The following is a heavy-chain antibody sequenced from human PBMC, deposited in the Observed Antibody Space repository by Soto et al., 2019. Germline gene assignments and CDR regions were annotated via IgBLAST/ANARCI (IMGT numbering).Heavy chain of an antibody. CDR3: ARGSGDSSGYTVDY. CDR1: GGSMTSGGYY. Sequence: SETLSLTCTVSGGSMTSGGYYWSWIRQHPGKGLDWIGYIYYSGFTYYNPSLKSRVTISVDTSKNQFSLKLSSVTAADTAVYYCARGSGDSSGYTVDYWGQGTLVTVSS. J-gene: IGHJ4*02. D-gene: IGHD3-22*01. CDR2: IYYSGFT. V-gene: IGHV4-31*03.